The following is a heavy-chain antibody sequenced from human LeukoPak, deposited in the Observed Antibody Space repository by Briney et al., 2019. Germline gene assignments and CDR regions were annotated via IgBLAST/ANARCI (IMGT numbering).Heavy chain of an antibody. CDR3: ARASGPFDY. CDR2: IWSDGSNK. CDR1: GFTFSSYW. Sequence: HPGGSLRLSCAASGFTFSSYWMSWVRQAPGKGLEWVAVIWSDGSNKYYADSVKGRFTISRDNSRNTLYLQMNSLRAEDTAVYYCARASGPFDYWGQGTLVTVSS. J-gene: IGHJ4*02. V-gene: IGHV3-33*08. D-gene: IGHD1-14*01.